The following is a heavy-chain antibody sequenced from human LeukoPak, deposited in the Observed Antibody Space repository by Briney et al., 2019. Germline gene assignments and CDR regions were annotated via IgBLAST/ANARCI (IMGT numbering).Heavy chain of an antibody. CDR3: ARRYEFWSGHTGTGDAFDI. V-gene: IGHV4-39*01. CDR2: IYYSGST. J-gene: IGHJ3*02. CDR1: GGSISSSSYY. Sequence: SETLSLTCTVSGGSISSSSYYWGWIRQPPGKGLEWLGSIYYSGSTYYNPSLKSRVTISVDTSKNQFSLKLSSVTAADTAVYYCARRYEFWSGHTGTGDAFDIWGQGTMVTVSS. D-gene: IGHD3-3*01.